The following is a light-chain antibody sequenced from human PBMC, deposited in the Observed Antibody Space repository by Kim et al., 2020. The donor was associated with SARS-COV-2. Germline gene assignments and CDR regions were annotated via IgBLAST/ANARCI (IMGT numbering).Light chain of an antibody. CDR3: LLYYGGAQV. J-gene: IGLJ2*01. CDR1: AGAGTGGYE. Sequence: GGAVTGDGGCGAGAGTGGYERDWFQQKPGQAPRALIYSTSNKHSWTPARFSGSLLGGKAALTLSGVQPEDEAEYSCLLYYGGAQVFGGGTQLTVL. CDR2: STS. V-gene: IGLV7-43*01.